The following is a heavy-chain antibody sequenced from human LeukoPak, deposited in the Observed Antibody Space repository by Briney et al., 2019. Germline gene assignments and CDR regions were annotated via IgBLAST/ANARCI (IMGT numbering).Heavy chain of an antibody. J-gene: IGHJ4*02. CDR1: GYTFTGYY. CDR2: IKPENGRT. CDR3: AREESNWNYYYFDF. Sequence: GASVKVSCKASGYTFTGYYIHWVRQAPGQGLEWMEWIKPENGRTNYAQQFPGRVILSRDTSISTVYMEVLRLASDDTAVYYCAREESNWNYYYFDFWGQGSLVTVSS. D-gene: IGHD1-7*01. V-gene: IGHV1-2*02.